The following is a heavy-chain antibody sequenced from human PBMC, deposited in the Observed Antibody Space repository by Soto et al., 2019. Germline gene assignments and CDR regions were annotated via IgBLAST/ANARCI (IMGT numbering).Heavy chain of an antibody. D-gene: IGHD3-3*02. J-gene: IGHJ3*02. V-gene: IGHV3-15*01. CDR3: TKVLALPPNDAFDI. Sequence: EGQLVESGGRLVEPGGSLRLSCAAGGFNFNVAWLNWVRQAPGKGLEWLGRIKSKGGGETTEYVAFVKGRFTISRDDSKNTLYLQMNCLKSEDTAVYYCTKVLALPPNDAFDIWGQGTMVTVST. CDR2: IKSKGGGETT. CDR1: GFNFNVAW.